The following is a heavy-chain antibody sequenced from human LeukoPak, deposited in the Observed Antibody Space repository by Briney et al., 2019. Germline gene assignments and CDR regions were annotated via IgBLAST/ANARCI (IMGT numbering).Heavy chain of an antibody. CDR1: GYSFTNYD. CDR2: MNPNSGNT. D-gene: IGHD3-22*01. V-gene: IGHV1-8*02. J-gene: IGHJ4*02. CDR3: AREITMIVVTSPGY. Sequence: ASVKVSCKASGYSFTNYDINWVRQATGQGLEWMGWMNPNSGNTGYALKFQGRVTMTRDTSISTAYMELSRLRSDDTAVYYCAREITMIVVTSPGYWGQGTLVTVSS.